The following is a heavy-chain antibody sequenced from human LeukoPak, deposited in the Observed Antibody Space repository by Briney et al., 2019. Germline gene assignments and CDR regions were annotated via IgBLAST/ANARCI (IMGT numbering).Heavy chain of an antibody. CDR1: GGSFSGYY. CDR2: INHSGST. D-gene: IGHD4-17*01. CDR3: ARGGRSYYYYYGMDV. V-gene: IGHV4-34*01. Sequence: PETLSLTCAVYGGSFSGYYWSWIRQPPGKGLEWIGEINHSGSTNYNPSLKSRVTISVDTSKNQFSLKLSSVTAADTAVYYCARGGRSYYYYYGMDVWGQGTTVTVSS. J-gene: IGHJ6*02.